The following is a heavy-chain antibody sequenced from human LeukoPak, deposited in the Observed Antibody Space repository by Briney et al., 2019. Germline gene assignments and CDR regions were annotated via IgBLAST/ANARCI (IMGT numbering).Heavy chain of an antibody. CDR2: INTNTGNP. J-gene: IGHJ6*02. Sequence: ASVKVSCKVSGYTFTSYAMNWVRQAPGQGLEWMGWINTNTGNPTYAQGFTGRFVFSLDTSVSTAYLQISSLKAEDTAVYYCARDRVTTGYYYYGMDVWGQGTTVTVSS. V-gene: IGHV7-4-1*02. D-gene: IGHD4-17*01. CDR1: GYTFTSYA. CDR3: ARDRVTTGYYYYGMDV.